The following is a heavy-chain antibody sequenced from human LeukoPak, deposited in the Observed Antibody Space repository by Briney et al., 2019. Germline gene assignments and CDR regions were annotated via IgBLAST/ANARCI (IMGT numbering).Heavy chain of an antibody. Sequence: GGSLRLSCAASGFTVSSNYMSWVRQAPGKGLECVSSIISTSLETYYADSVKGRFTISRDNAKNSLYLQINSLRVEDTGIYYCARDRRGYDASGHYYRHFDFWGQGTLVTVSS. V-gene: IGHV3-21*06. D-gene: IGHD3-22*01. CDR3: ARDRRGYDASGHYYRHFDF. J-gene: IGHJ4*02. CDR2: IISTSLET. CDR1: GFTVSSNY.